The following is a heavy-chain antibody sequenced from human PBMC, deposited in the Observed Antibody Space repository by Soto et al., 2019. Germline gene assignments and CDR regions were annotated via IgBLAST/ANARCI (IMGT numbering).Heavy chain of an antibody. CDR3: AKVAYCDCWKNPPEDYYGMDV. Sequence: SETLSLTCTVSGGSISSYYWSWIRQPAGKGLEWIGRIYTGGSTNYNPSLKSRVTMSVDTSKNQFSLQLSSVTAADTAVYYCAKVAYCDCWKNPPEDYYGMDVWGQGTTVTVSS. V-gene: IGHV4-4*07. D-gene: IGHD3-3*01. CDR1: GGSISSYY. J-gene: IGHJ6*02. CDR2: IYTGGST.